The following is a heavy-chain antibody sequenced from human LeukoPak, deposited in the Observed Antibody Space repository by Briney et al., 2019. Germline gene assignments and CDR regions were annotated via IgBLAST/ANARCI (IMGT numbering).Heavy chain of an antibody. V-gene: IGHV4-39*07. J-gene: IGHJ5*02. CDR3: ARVGDYGDYVNWFDP. CDR1: GGSISSSGYY. CDR2: GYHIGST. D-gene: IGHD4-17*01. Sequence: SETLSLTCTVSGGSISSSGYYWGWIRQPPGKGLEWIGSGYHIGSTYFNPSLRSRVTILIDIFKNQFSLKMSSVTAADTAIYYCARVGDYGDYVNWFDPWGPGTLVTVSS.